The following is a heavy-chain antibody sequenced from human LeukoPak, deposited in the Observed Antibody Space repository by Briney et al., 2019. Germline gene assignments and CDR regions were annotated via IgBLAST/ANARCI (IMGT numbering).Heavy chain of an antibody. CDR2: MYYSGST. V-gene: IGHV4-59*07. D-gene: IGHD2-15*01. CDR3: ARHPIVVGSRWWFDP. Sequence: SDTLSLTCTVSGGSISSYYWSWIRQPPGKGMEWIGCMYYSGSTNYNPSLKSRVTISVDTSKNQFSLKLSSVTAADTAVYYCARHPIVVGSRWWFDPWGQGTLVTVSS. J-gene: IGHJ5*02. CDR1: GGSISSYY.